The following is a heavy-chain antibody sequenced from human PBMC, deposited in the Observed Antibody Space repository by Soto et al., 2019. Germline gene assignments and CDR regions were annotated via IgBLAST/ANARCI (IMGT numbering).Heavy chain of an antibody. CDR2: IRGSGAI. Sequence: EVQLVESGGGLVQPGGSLRLSCAASGFTFSTYNMNWVRQAPGKGLEWVSYIRGSGAIYYADSVQGRFTMSRDNAKHSLYLQMNSLRAEDTAVYYCARDFLRGYGPDYWGQGTLVTVSS. V-gene: IGHV3-48*01. CDR3: ARDFLRGYGPDY. CDR1: GFTFSTYN. D-gene: IGHD2-15*01. J-gene: IGHJ4*02.